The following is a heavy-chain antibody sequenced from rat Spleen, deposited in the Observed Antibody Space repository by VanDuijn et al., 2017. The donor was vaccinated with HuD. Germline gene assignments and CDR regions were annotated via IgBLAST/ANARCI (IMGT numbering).Heavy chain of an antibody. CDR1: GFSLTSYN. J-gene: IGHJ4*01. CDR3: ARHLREASGVMDV. Sequence: QVQLKESGPGLVQPSQTLSLTCTVSGFSLTSYNVHWVRQPTGKGLEWMGVIWTGGSTDYNSALKSRLSISRDTSKSQIFLKMNSLQPEDTGTYYCARHLREASGVMDVWGQGASVTVSS. D-gene: IGHD4-3*01. CDR2: IWTGGST. V-gene: IGHV2-30*01.